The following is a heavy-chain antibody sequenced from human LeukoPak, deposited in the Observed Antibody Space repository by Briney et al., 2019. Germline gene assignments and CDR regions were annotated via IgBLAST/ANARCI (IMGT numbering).Heavy chain of an antibody. J-gene: IGHJ4*02. CDR1: GYSISSGYY. V-gene: IGHV4-38-2*02. CDR3: ARVGYSGYVDY. D-gene: IGHD5-12*01. Sequence: PSETLSLTCTVSGYSISSGYYWGWIRQPPGKGLEWIGSIYYSGSTYYNPSLKSRVTISVDTSKNQFSLKLSSVTAADTAVYYCARVGYSGYVDYWGQGTLVTVSS. CDR2: IYYSGST.